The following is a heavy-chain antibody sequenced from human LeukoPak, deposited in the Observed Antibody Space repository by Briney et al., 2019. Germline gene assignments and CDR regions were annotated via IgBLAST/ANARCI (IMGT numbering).Heavy chain of an antibody. Sequence: GGTLRLSCAASGFTFSDYYMSWIRQAPGKGLEWVSYISSSGSTIYYADSVKGRFTISRDNAKNSLYLQMNSLRAEDTAVYYCARGDRCSGGSCPENPYYYYMDVWGKGTTVTISS. CDR2: ISSSGSTI. D-gene: IGHD2-15*01. CDR1: GFTFSDYY. V-gene: IGHV3-11*01. J-gene: IGHJ6*03. CDR3: ARGDRCSGGSCPENPYYYYMDV.